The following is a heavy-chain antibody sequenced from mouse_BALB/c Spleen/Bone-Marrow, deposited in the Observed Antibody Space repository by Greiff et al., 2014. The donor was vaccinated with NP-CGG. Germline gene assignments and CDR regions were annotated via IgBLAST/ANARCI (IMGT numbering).Heavy chain of an antibody. Sequence: VQLQQPGAELVMPGASVKLSCAASGFNIKDTYMHWVKQRPEQGLEWIGRIDPANGNTKYDPKFQGKATITADTSSNTAYLQLSSLTSEDTAVYYCARSRDYGSSYYAMDYWGQGTSVTVSS. CDR3: ARSRDYGSSYYAMDY. CDR1: GFNIKDTY. D-gene: IGHD1-1*01. CDR2: IDPANGNT. V-gene: IGHV14-3*02. J-gene: IGHJ4*01.